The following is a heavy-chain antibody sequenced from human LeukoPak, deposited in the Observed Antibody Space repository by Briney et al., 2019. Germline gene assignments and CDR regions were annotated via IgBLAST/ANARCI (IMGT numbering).Heavy chain of an antibody. J-gene: IGHJ6*03. Sequence: ASVKVSCKASGYTFTGYYMHWVRQAPGQGLEWMGWINPNSGGTNYAQKFQGRVTMTRDTSISTAYMELSSLRSEDTAVYYCARGRGYSYGHLDYYYYMDVWGKGTTVTVSS. CDR2: INPNSGGT. CDR1: GYTFTGYY. D-gene: IGHD5-18*01. CDR3: ARGRGYSYGHLDYYYYMDV. V-gene: IGHV1-2*02.